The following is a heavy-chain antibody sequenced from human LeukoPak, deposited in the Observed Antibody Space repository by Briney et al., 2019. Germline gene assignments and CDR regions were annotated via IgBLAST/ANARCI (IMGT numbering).Heavy chain of an antibody. V-gene: IGHV1-46*01. J-gene: IGHJ4*02. Sequence: ASVTVSCKASGYTFTSYFIHWVRQAPGQGLEWMGMINPSGGSTNYAQKFQGRVTMTRDTSTSTVYMELSSLRSEDTAVYYCATAKFGGNSYFDYWGQGTLVTVSS. CDR1: GYTFTSYF. CDR3: ATAKFGGNSYFDY. D-gene: IGHD4-23*01. CDR2: INPSGGST.